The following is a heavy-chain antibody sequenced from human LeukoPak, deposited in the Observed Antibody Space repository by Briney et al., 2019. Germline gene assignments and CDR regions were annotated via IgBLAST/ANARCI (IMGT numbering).Heavy chain of an antibody. CDR3: ARRELSFRYYDILTGQDYFDY. CDR1: GGSFSGYY. CDR2: INHSGST. Sequence: SETLSLTCAVYGGSFSGYYWSWIRQPPGKGLEWIGEINHSGSTNYNPSLKSRVTISVDTSKNQFSLKLSSVTAADTAVYYCARRELSFRYYDILTGQDYFDYWGQGTLVTVSS. J-gene: IGHJ4*02. V-gene: IGHV4-34*01. D-gene: IGHD3-9*01.